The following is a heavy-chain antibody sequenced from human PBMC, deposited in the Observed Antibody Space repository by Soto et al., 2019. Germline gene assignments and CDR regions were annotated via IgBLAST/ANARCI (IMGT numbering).Heavy chain of an antibody. CDR3: ARRESVYYDSSGYVSFDI. J-gene: IGHJ3*02. CDR2: ISAYNGNT. D-gene: IGHD3-22*01. CDR1: GYTFTSYV. Sequence: ASVKVSCTASGYTFTSYVISWVLQAPGQGLEWMGWISAYNGNTNYAQKLQGRVTMTTDTSTSTAYMELRSLRSDDTAVYYCARRESVYYDSSGYVSFDIWGKGPMVTVSS. V-gene: IGHV1-18*01.